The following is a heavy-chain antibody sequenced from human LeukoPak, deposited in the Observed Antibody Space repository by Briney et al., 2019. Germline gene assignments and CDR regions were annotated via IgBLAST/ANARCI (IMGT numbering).Heavy chain of an antibody. CDR2: INPNSGGT. D-gene: IGHD5-12*01. CDR1: VYTFTSYY. J-gene: IGHJ5*02. Sequence: GASVKVSCEASVYTFTSYYFHWVRQAPGQGHEWMGWINPNSGGTDYAHKFQGRVTMTRDTSITTAYLEVSSLTSDDTAVYYCARGRSSGNRLNWFDPWGQGILVTVSS. V-gene: IGHV1-2*02. CDR3: ARGRSSGNRLNWFDP.